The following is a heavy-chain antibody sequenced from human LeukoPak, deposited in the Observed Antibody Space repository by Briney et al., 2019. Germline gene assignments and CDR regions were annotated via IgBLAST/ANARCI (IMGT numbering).Heavy chain of an antibody. D-gene: IGHD1-26*01. CDR3: AREHRNVGATIDW. V-gene: IGHV3-74*01. Sequence: GGSRRLSCAASGFTFSSYWMHWVRQVPGKGLVWVSRTSPDGTTTSYADSVKGRFTISRDNAKSTLYLQVNSLRAEDTAVYYCAREHRNVGATIDWWGQGTLVTVSS. CDR1: GFTFSSYW. CDR2: TSPDGTTT. J-gene: IGHJ4*02.